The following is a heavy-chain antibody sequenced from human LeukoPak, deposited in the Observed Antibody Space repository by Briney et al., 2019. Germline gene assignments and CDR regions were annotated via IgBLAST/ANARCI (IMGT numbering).Heavy chain of an antibody. J-gene: IGHJ4*02. V-gene: IGHV3-15*01. CDR2: IKSKTEGGTT. D-gene: IGHD2-8*01. CDR1: GFTFSDAW. CDR3: TSSPAPTETIVLMVYEHTDY. Sequence: GGSLRLSCAASGFTFSDAWMSWVRQAPGRGLEWVGRIKSKTEGGTTDYAAPVKGRFTISRDDSKNTLYLQMNSLKTEDTAVYYCTSSPAPTETIVLMVYEHTDYWGQGTLVTVSS.